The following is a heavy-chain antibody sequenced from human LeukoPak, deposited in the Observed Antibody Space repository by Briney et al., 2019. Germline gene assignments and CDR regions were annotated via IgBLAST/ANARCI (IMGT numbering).Heavy chain of an antibody. CDR1: GFTFSSYS. D-gene: IGHD2-2*01. CDR3: AREAGYCSRTSCYSPVPDY. Sequence: GGSLRLSCAASGFTFSSYSMNWVRQAPGKGLEWVSSISSSSSYIYYADSVKGRFTISRDNAKNSLYLQMNSLRAEDTAVYYCAREAGYCSRTSCYSPVPDYWGQGTLVTVSS. CDR2: ISSSSSYI. V-gene: IGHV3-21*01. J-gene: IGHJ4*02.